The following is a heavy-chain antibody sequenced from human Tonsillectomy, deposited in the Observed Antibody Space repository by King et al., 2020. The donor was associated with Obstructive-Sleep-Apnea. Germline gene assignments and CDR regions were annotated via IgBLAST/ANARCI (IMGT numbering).Heavy chain of an antibody. V-gene: IGHV3-66*01. CDR3: ARESGSYSDAFDL. J-gene: IGHJ3*01. D-gene: IGHD1-26*01. Sequence: VQLVESGGGLVQPGGSLRLSCAVSGFTVSSNYMSWVRQAPGRGLEWVSVIYSGGSTYYADSVKGGFTISRDNSKSTLYLQMNSLRVEDTAVYYWARESGSYSDAFDLWGQGTMVTVSS. CDR2: IYSGGST. CDR1: GFTVSSNY.